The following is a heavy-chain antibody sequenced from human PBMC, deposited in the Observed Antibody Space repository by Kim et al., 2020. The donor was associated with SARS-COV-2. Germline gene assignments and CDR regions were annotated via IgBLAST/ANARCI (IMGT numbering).Heavy chain of an antibody. CDR2: IYYSGST. CDR3: ARSYYGSLAGYSFDY. V-gene: IGHV4-59*01. D-gene: IGHD3-9*01. Sequence: SETLSLTCTVSGGSISSYYWSWIRQPPGKGLEWIGYIYYSGSTNYNPSLKSRVTISVDTSKNQFSLKLSSVTAADTAVYYCARSYYGSLAGYSFDYWGQGTLVTVSS. CDR1: GGSISSYY. J-gene: IGHJ4*02.